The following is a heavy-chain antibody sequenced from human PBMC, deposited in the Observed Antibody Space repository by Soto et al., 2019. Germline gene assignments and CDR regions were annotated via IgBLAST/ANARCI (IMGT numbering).Heavy chain of an antibody. CDR3: ARDSGTTQGFDY. V-gene: IGHV4-59*11. J-gene: IGHJ4*02. CDR1: GGSINNRY. D-gene: IGHD3-10*01. CDR2: IYYSGST. Sequence: SETLSLTCTVSGGSINNRYWSWIRQPPGKGLEWIGYIYYSGSTNYNPSLKSRVTISVDTSKNQFSLKLSSVTAADTAVYYCARDSGTTQGFDYWGQGTLVTVSS.